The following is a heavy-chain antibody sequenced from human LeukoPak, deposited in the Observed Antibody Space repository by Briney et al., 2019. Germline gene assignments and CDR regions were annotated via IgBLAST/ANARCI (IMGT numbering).Heavy chain of an antibody. CDR1: GFTVSTNY. V-gene: IGHV3-66*01. CDR2: IYSGDTT. Sequence: GGSLRLSCAASGFTVSTNYMSWVRQAPGKGLEWVSVIYSGDTTFYADSVRGKFTISRDNSKNTLYLQMNSLRAEDTAVYYCAIGGRYCSSTSCYANAFDYWGQGTLVTVSS. J-gene: IGHJ4*02. CDR3: AIGGRYCSSTSCYANAFDY. D-gene: IGHD2-2*01.